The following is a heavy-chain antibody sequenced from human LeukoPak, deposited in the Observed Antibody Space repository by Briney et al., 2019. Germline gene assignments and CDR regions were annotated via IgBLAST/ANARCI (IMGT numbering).Heavy chain of an antibody. CDR1: GYTFTSYA. Sequence: GASVKVSCKASGYTFTSYAMNWVRQAPGQGLEWMGWINTNTGNPTYAQGFTGRFVFSLDTSVSTAYLQISSLKAEDTAVYYCARDRCAVTTVPLDPWGQGTLVTVSS. CDR3: ARDRCAVTTVPLDP. CDR2: INTNTGNP. D-gene: IGHD4-17*01. V-gene: IGHV7-4-1*02. J-gene: IGHJ5*02.